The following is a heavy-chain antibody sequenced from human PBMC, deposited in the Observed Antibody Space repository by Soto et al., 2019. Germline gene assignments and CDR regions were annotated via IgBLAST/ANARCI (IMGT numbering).Heavy chain of an antibody. V-gene: IGHV3-23*01. D-gene: IGHD3-10*01. J-gene: IGHJ4*02. Sequence: EVQLLESGGGLVQPGGPRSLSVAASGSPFGGIAMSWFPRPPGKGLGGVPAISGSGGSTYYAASVKGRFTISRDNSKNTLYLQMNSLRAEDTAVYYCAKDVPPYGSGSYFDYWGQGTLVTVSS. CDR1: GSPFGGIA. CDR2: ISGSGGST. CDR3: AKDVPPYGSGSYFDY.